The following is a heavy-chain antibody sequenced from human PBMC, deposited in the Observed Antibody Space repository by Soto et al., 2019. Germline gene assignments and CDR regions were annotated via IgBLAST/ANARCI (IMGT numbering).Heavy chain of an antibody. CDR3: AGPLVPGAYNWFDP. Sequence: PSETLSLTCAVYGGSFSGYYWSWIRQPPGKGLEWIGEINHSGSTNYNPSLKSRVTISVDTSKNQFSLKLSSVTAADTAVYYCAGPLVPGAYNWFDPWGQGTLVTVSS. J-gene: IGHJ5*02. CDR2: INHSGST. V-gene: IGHV4-34*01. D-gene: IGHD6-6*01. CDR1: GGSFSGYY.